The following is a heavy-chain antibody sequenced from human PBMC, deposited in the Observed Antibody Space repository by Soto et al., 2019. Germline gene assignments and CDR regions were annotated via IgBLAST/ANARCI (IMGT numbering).Heavy chain of an antibody. Sequence: GGSLRLSCAASGFTFSSYDMHWVRQATGKGLEWVSAIGTAGGTYYPGSVKGRFTISRENAKNSLYLQMNGLKAEDTGMYYCSWQTRPNHAVWNVWGQGTMVTVSS. CDR2: IGTAGGT. V-gene: IGHV3-13*01. D-gene: IGHD1-1*01. CDR1: GFTFSSYD. CDR3: SWQTRPNHAVWNV. J-gene: IGHJ3*01.